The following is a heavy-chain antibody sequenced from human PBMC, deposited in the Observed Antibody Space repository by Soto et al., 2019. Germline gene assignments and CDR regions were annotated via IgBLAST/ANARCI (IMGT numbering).Heavy chain of an antibody. V-gene: IGHV1-3*01. CDR1: GYTFTSYA. CDR3: ARDRGITMIVAPSDAFDI. CDR2: INAGNGNT. D-gene: IGHD3-22*01. J-gene: IGHJ3*02. Sequence: ASVKVSCKASGYTFTSYAMHWVRQAPGQRLEWMGWINAGNGNTKYSQKFKGRVTITRDTSASTAYMELSSLRSEDTAVYYCARDRGITMIVAPSDAFDIWGQGTMVTVSS.